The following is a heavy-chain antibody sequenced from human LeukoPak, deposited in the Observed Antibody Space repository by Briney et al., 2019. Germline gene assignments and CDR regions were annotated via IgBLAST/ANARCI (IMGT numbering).Heavy chain of an antibody. CDR3: AKHVLVGGTRGAYAFDI. Sequence: PGGSVSLFCAACGFTFSQYAVSWVRQAPGKGLEWVSLISGSTTNTYYADSAKGRFTISSDNSKNTLDLQINSLRGEDTAGYYFAKHVLVGGTRGAYAFDIWGRGTMVTVSS. V-gene: IGHV3-23*01. CDR2: ISGSTTNT. D-gene: IGHD1-26*01. CDR1: GFTFSQYA. J-gene: IGHJ3*02.